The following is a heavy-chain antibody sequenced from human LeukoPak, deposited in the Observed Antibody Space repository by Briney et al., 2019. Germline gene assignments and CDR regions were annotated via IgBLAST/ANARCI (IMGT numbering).Heavy chain of an antibody. CDR2: ISPTTAYI. CDR1: GFNFSAYT. J-gene: IGHJ4*02. CDR3: ARNPHTPQQLVLPSDY. Sequence: PGGSLRLSCATSGFNFSAYTMNWVRQAPGKGLDWVSSISPTTAYIHYADSMKGRFTISRDNAKNSLYLQMNSLRAEDTAVYYCARNPHTPQQLVLPSDYWGQGTLVTVSS. V-gene: IGHV3-21*01. D-gene: IGHD6-13*01.